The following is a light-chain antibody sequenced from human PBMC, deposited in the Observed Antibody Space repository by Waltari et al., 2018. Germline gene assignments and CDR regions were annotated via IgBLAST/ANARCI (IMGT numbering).Light chain of an antibody. V-gene: IGKV1-5*03. CDR1: QSISSW. CDR2: KAS. Sequence: DIQITQSPSTLSASVGHRVTITCRANQSISSWLAWYQQKPGKAPTLLIYKASNLESGVPSRFSGSGSGTEFALSISSLQPDDFATFYCQQYKSYPLTFGQGTKLEIK. CDR3: QQYKSYPLT. J-gene: IGKJ2*01.